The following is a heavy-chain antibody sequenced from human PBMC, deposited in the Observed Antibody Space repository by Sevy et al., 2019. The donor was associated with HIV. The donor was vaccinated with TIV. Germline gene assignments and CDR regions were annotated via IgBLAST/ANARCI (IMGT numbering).Heavy chain of an antibody. CDR3: TRDPAAGNDNYERAGSFGY. CDR2: IRSKTYGETI. D-gene: IGHD3-22*01. V-gene: IGHV3-49*03. Sequence: GGSLRLSCTASGFSFADYAMTWFRQAPGKGLEWIGFIRSKTYGETIEYAASVKGRFTISRDDSKSIAFLQMNTLKTEDTAVYYCTRDPAAGNDNYERAGSFGYWGQGTLVTVSS. J-gene: IGHJ4*02. CDR1: GFSFADYA.